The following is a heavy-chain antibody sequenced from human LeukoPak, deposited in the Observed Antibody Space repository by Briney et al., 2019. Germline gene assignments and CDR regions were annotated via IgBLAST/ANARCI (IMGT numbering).Heavy chain of an antibody. Sequence: SQTLSLTCTVSGGSISSGDYYWSWIRQPPGKGLEWIGYIYYSGSTYYNPSLKSRVTISVDTSKNQFSLKLSSVTAADTAVYYCARDVKSDSSGYSNYWGQGTLVTVSS. J-gene: IGHJ4*02. D-gene: IGHD3-22*01. CDR2: IYYSGST. CDR1: GGSISSGDYY. V-gene: IGHV4-30-4*08. CDR3: ARDVKSDSSGYSNY.